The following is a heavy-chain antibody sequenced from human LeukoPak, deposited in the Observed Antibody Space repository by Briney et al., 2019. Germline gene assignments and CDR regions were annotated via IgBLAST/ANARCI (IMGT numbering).Heavy chain of an antibody. Sequence: GGSLRLSCAASGFTFSSYAMSWVRQAPGKGLEWVSAISGSGGSTYYADSVKGRFTISRDNSKNTLYLQMNSLRAEDTAVYYCAKEIEYSSSLSKYDYYYYGMDVWGQGTTVTVSS. D-gene: IGHD6-6*01. V-gene: IGHV3-23*01. J-gene: IGHJ6*02. CDR2: ISGSGGST. CDR3: AKEIEYSSSLSKYDYYYYGMDV. CDR1: GFTFSSYA.